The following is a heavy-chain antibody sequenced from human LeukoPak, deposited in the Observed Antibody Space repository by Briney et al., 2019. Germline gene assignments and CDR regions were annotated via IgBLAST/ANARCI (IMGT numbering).Heavy chain of an antibody. J-gene: IGHJ4*02. V-gene: IGHV3-21*06. Sequence: GGSLRLSCAASGFTLSSHRMDWVRQAPGKGLEWVSSISSRSSFKDYADSVKGRFTISRDNAKNLLCLQMSSLRAEDTAVYFCAKDGGFWSDYSYFDYWGQGTQVTVSS. CDR1: GFTLSSHR. D-gene: IGHD3-3*01. CDR3: AKDGGFWSDYSYFDY. CDR2: ISSRSSFK.